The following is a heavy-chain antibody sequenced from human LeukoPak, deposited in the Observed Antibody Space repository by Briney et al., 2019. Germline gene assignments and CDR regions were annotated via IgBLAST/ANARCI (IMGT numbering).Heavy chain of an antibody. J-gene: IGHJ4*02. D-gene: IGHD2-21*01. CDR2: INPSGGST. Sequence: ASVKVSCKASGYTFTSYDMHWVRRAPGQGLEWMGIINPSGGSTSYAQKFQGRVTMTRDTSTSTVYMELSSLRSEDTAVYYCAAQHRLSFDYWGQGTLVTVSS. V-gene: IGHV1-46*01. CDR1: GYTFTSYD. CDR3: AAQHRLSFDY.